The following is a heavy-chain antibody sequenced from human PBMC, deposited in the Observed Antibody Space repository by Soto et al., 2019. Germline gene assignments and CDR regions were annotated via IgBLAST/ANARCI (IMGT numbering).Heavy chain of an antibody. CDR2: MNPNGGGT. Sequence: QVQLVQSGAEVKEAGASVIVSCKASGYTFTGHYIHWLRQAPGQGLGWLGWMNPNGGGTNYAQKFHGWVSMTRDTSISTAYMELTRLRSDDTAVYFCARGSNYVGPPGYYYYMDVWGKGTTVTVSS. V-gene: IGHV1-2*04. CDR1: GYTFTGHY. CDR3: ARGSNYVGPPGYYYYMDV. D-gene: IGHD3-10*02. J-gene: IGHJ6*03.